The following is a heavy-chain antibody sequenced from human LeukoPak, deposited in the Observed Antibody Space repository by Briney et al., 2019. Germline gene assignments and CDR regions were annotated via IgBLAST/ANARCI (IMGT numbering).Heavy chain of an antibody. CDR2: ISGGGGST. CDR1: AFTFSNYG. Sequence: GGSLRLSCAASAFTFSNYGMSWVRQAPGKGLQWVSAISGGGGSTYYADSVKGRFTISRDNSKNTLYLQMNSLRAEDTAVYYCAKDREWLRFGYYYYYMDGWGKGPRSPSP. J-gene: IGHJ6*03. CDR3: AKDREWLRFGYYYYYMDG. V-gene: IGHV3-23*01. D-gene: IGHD5-12*01.